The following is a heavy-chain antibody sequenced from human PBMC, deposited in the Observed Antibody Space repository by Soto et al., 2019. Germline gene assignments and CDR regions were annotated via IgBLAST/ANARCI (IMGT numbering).Heavy chain of an antibody. D-gene: IGHD3-10*01. V-gene: IGHV1-69*01. CDR1: GGTFSSYA. CDR3: ARDLGDYYGSGSSLDY. Sequence: QVQLVQSGAEVKKPGSSVKVSCKASGGTFSSYAISWVRQAPGQGLDWMGGIIPIFGTANYAQKFQGRVTITADESTSTAYMELSSLRSEDTAVYYCARDLGDYYGSGSSLDYWGQGTLVTVSS. J-gene: IGHJ4*02. CDR2: IIPIFGTA.